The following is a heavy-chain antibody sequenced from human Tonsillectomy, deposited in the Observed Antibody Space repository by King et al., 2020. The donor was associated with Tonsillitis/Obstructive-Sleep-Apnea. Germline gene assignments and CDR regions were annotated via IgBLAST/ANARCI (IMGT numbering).Heavy chain of an antibody. Sequence: QLVQSGPEVKKPGTSVKVSCKASGFTFTSSAVQWVRQARGQRLEWIGWIVVGSGNTNYAQKFRERVTITRDMSTSTACMELSSLRSEDTAVYYCAATPGVATISGWGQGTLVTVSS. J-gene: IGHJ4*02. D-gene: IGHD5-12*01. CDR3: AATPGVATISG. V-gene: IGHV1-58*01. CDR2: IVVGSGNT. CDR1: GFTFTSSA.